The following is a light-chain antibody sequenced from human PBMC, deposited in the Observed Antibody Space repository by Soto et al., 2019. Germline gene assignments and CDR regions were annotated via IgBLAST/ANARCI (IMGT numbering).Light chain of an antibody. V-gene: IGKV3-15*01. CDR3: QQYNNWPHT. CDR1: QSVSSY. Sequence: EIVLTQSPATLSLSPGERATLSCRASQSVSSYLAWFQQKPGQAPSLLIYGVSTRATGVPVRFSGSGSGTEFTLTINSLQSEGFAVYYCQQYNNWPHTLGQGTKVDI. J-gene: IGKJ2*01. CDR2: GVS.